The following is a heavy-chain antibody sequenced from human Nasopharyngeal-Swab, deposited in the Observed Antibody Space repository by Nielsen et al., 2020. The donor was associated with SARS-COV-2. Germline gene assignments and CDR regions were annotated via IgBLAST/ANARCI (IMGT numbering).Heavy chain of an antibody. CDR2: INPYSGDT. V-gene: IGHV1-2*02. Sequence: WVRQAPGQGLEWVGCINPYSGDTKYAQKFQGRVTVTRDTSRSTAYIELSRLRSDDTAVYYCARDYYDNYDSDYWGQGTLVTVPS. D-gene: IGHD3-22*01. J-gene: IGHJ4*02. CDR3: ARDYYDNYDSDY.